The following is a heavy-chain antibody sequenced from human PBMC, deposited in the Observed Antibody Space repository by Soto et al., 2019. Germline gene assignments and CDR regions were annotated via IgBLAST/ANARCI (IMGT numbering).Heavy chain of an antibody. CDR1: DGSISTSSYY. V-gene: IGHV4-39*01. Sequence: SETLSLTCDVSDGSISTSSYYWGWIRQSPGKWLECIGTIFFTGRSYYNPSLESRVILSVDTSKNQFSLHLTSVTAADTAVYYCTRHHPHHYDSSGYFDYWGQGALVTVSS. D-gene: IGHD3-22*01. CDR3: TRHHPHHYDSSGYFDY. CDR2: IFFTGRS. J-gene: IGHJ4*02.